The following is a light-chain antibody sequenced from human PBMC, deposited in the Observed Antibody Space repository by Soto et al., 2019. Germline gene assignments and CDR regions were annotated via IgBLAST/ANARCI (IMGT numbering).Light chain of an antibody. CDR3: QQYASSPLS. V-gene: IGKV3-20*01. CDR2: GAS. Sequence: EIVLTQSPGTLSLSSGERATLSCRASQSVRSNYLAWYQQKPGQAPRLLIYGASSRATGIPDRFGGSGSGTDFTLAIGSLEPDDFSVYYCQQYASSPLSFGGGTKVEIK. CDR1: QSVRSNY. J-gene: IGKJ4*01.